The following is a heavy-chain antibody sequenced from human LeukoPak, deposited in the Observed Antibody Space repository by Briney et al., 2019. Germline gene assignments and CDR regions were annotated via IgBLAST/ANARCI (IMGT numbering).Heavy chain of an antibody. D-gene: IGHD4-17*01. CDR2: IYSGGST. CDR1: EFSVGSNY. V-gene: IGHV3-66*01. CDR3: ARAATVTAESAFGY. J-gene: IGHJ4*02. Sequence: GGSLRLSCAASEFSVGSNYMTWVRQAPGKGLEWVSLIYSGGSTYYADSVKGRFTISRDNSKNTLYLQMGSLRTEDMAVYYCARAATVTAESAFGYWGQGTLVTVSS.